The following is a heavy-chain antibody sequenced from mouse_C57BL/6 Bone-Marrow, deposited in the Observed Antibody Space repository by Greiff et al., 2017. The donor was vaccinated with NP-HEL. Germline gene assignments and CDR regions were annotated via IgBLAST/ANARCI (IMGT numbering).Heavy chain of an antibody. V-gene: IGHV1-19*01. Sequence: EVQLQQSGPVLVKPGASVKMSCKASGYTFTDYYMNWVKQSHGKSLEWIGVINPYTGGTSYNQKLKGQATLTVDKSSSTVYMELNMLTYEDSAVYYYGSRYYGYPIWYFDVWGTGTTVTVSS. CDR3: GSRYYGYPIWYFDV. CDR1: GYTFTDYY. D-gene: IGHD2-2*01. CDR2: INPYTGGT. J-gene: IGHJ1*03.